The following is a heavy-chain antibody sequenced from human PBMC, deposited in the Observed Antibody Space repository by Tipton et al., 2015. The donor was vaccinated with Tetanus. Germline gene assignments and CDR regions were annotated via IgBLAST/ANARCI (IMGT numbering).Heavy chain of an antibody. CDR2: IYYSGST. D-gene: IGHD6-13*01. J-gene: IGHJ6*02. CDR3: ARADSSSWYTSYYYYYGMDV. V-gene: IGHV4-61*01. Sequence: TLSLTCTVSGGSVSSGSYYWSWIRQPPGKGLEWIGYIYYSGSTNYNPSLKSRVTISVDTSKNQFSLKLSSVTAADTAVYYCARADSSSWYTSYYYYYGMDVWGQGTTVTVSS. CDR1: GGSVSSGSYY.